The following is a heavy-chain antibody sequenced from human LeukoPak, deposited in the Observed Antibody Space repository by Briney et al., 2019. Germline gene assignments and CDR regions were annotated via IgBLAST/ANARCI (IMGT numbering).Heavy chain of an antibody. CDR2: IYYSGST. CDR1: GGSINSRSYY. J-gene: IGHJ5*02. V-gene: IGHV4-39*01. Sequence: SETLSLTCTVSGGSINSRSYYWGWIRQPPGKGLEWIGSIYYSGSTYHNPSLKSRVTISVDTSKNQLSLKLSSATAADTAVYYCAFRRDGYKGGNWFDPWGQGPWSPSPQ. D-gene: IGHD5-24*01. CDR3: AFRRDGYKGGNWFDP.